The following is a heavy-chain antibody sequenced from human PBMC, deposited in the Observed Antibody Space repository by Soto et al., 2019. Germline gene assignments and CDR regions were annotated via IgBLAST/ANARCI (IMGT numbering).Heavy chain of an antibody. CDR1: GGSISSYY. CDR2: IYYSGST. D-gene: IGHD3-16*01. V-gene: IGHV4-59*01. CDR3: ARVAMIYAFDI. Sequence: QVQLQESGPGLVKPSETLSLTCTVSGGSISSYYWSWIRQPPGKGLEWIGYIYYSGSTNYNPSLKSRVTISVDTSKNQFSLKLSSVTAADTAVYYCARVAMIYAFDIWGQGTMVTVSS. J-gene: IGHJ3*02.